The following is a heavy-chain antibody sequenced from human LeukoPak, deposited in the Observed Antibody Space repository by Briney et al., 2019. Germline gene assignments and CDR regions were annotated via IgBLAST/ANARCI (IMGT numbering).Heavy chain of an antibody. CDR2: IYHSGGP. CDR1: GGSISSNNW. J-gene: IGHJ5*02. Sequence: PSETLSLTCAVFGGSISSNNWWTWVRQSPEKGLEWIGEIYHSGGPTYNPSLKSRVTLSVDKSKNQFSLKLSSVTAADTAVYYCASGAIYCSSTSCPNWLDPWGQGTLVTVSS. V-gene: IGHV4-4*02. D-gene: IGHD2-2*01. CDR3: ASGAIYCSSTSCPNWLDP.